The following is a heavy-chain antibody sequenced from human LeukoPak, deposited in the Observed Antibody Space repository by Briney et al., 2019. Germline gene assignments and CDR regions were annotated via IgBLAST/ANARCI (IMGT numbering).Heavy chain of an antibody. Sequence: SETLSLTCTVSGGSISSSNFYWGWIRQSPGKGLEWIGSIYYSRSTYYNPSLKRRVTISVDTSKNQLSLKLNSVTAADTAVYYCARHLRYLDSVPDFDYWGQGTLVTVSS. D-gene: IGHD3-9*01. J-gene: IGHJ4*02. V-gene: IGHV4-39*01. CDR3: ARHLRYLDSVPDFDY. CDR2: IYYSRST. CDR1: GGSISSSNFY.